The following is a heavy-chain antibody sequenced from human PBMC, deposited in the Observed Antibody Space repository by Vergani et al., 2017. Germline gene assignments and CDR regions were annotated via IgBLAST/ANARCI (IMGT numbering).Heavy chain of an antibody. CDR3: ARENGAGSGWWDY. J-gene: IGHJ4*02. CDR1: GGTFSSYA. V-gene: IGHV1-69*18. Sequence: QVQLVQSGAEVKKPGSSVKVSCKASGGTFSSYAISWVRQAPGQGLEWMGRIIPSGGSTSYAQKFQGRVTITADESTSTAYMELSSLRSEDTAVYYCARENGAGSGWWDYWGQGTLVTVSS. CDR2: IIPSGGST. D-gene: IGHD6-19*01.